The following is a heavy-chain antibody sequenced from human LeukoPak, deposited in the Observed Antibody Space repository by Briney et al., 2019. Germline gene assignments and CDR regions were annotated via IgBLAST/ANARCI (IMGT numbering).Heavy chain of an antibody. CDR1: GYPFTGLY. CDR3: ARDPRGSVDSSSYFDY. CDR2: ISPYSGGT. Sequence: GASVKVSCKASGYPFTGLYMHWVRQAPGQGLEWMGWISPYSGGTIYAQKFQGRVTMTRDTRDSTAYMELSRLSCQGSDVDDCARDPRGSVDSSSYFDYWGQGTLVTVSS. D-gene: IGHD1-26*01. V-gene: IGHV1-2*02. J-gene: IGHJ4*02.